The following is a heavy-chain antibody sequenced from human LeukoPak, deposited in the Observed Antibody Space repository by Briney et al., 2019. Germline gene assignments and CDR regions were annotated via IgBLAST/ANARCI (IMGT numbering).Heavy chain of an antibody. J-gene: IGHJ4*02. CDR3: ARAKEGLLWFGELNPFDY. Sequence: SETLSLTCTVSGGSISSSSYYWGWIRQPPGKGLEWIGSIYYSGSTYYNPSLKSRVTISVDTSKNQFSLKLSSVTAADTAVYYCARAKEGLLWFGELNPFDYWGQGTLVTVSS. D-gene: IGHD3-10*01. CDR2: IYYSGST. CDR1: GGSISSSSYY. V-gene: IGHV4-39*07.